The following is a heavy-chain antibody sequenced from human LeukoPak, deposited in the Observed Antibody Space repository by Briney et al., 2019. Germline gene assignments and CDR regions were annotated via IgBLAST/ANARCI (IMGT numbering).Heavy chain of an antibody. CDR3: VKQRGVYLDFDY. V-gene: IGHV3-23*01. CDR1: GFTFSSYA. J-gene: IGHJ4*02. CDR2: IIGSGGYS. Sequence: GGSLRLSCAASGFTFSSYAMSWVRQAPGKGLEWVSSIIGSGGYSYYPDSVKGRFTISRDNSKSTLSLQMDSLRADDTAVYYCVKQRGVYLDFDYWGQGTLVTVSS. D-gene: IGHD1-26*01.